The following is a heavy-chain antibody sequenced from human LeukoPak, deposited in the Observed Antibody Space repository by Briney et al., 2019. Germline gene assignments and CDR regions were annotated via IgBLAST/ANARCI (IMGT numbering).Heavy chain of an antibody. V-gene: IGHV3-48*01. Sequence: GGSLRLSCAASGFTFGDYSMNWVRQAPGKGLEWVSYISSSSSTICYADSVRGRFTISRDNAKKSLYLRMNSLRPDDTAVYYCARDPPNWGFGYWGQGTLVTVSS. J-gene: IGHJ4*02. CDR1: GFTFGDYS. D-gene: IGHD7-27*01. CDR3: ARDPPNWGFGY. CDR2: ISSSSSTI.